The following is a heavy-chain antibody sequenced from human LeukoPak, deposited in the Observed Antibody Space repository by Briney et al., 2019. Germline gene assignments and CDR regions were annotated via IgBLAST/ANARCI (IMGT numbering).Heavy chain of an antibody. CDR2: IYPGDSDT. D-gene: IGHD6-13*01. CDR3: ARLSSSSWYRDAFDI. J-gene: IGHJ3*02. V-gene: IGHV5-51*01. Sequence: GESLKISCKGPGYTFTSYWIGWVRQMPGKGLEWMGIIYPGDSDTRYSPPFQGQVTISADKSISTAYLQWSSLKASDTARYYCARLSSSSWYRDAFDIWGQGTMVTVSS. CDR1: GYTFTSYW.